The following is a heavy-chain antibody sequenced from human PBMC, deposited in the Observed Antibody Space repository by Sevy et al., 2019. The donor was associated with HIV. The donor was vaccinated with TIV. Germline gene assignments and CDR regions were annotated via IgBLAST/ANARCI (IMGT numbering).Heavy chain of an antibody. CDR1: GFIFSDSW. J-gene: IGHJ4*02. Sequence: GGSLRLSCVASGFIFSDSWMTWVSQAPGKGLERIAFINEDGSRLGYVDSVRGRFTISRENTKNSLYLQMNSLRAEDTAVYFCARDRAYSALDYWGQGTLVTVSS. V-gene: IGHV3-7*01. CDR3: ARDRAYSALDY. D-gene: IGHD5-18*01. CDR2: INEDGSRL.